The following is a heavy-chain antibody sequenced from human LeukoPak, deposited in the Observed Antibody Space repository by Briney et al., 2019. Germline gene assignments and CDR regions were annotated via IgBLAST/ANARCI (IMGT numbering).Heavy chain of an antibody. J-gene: IGHJ4*02. CDR2: IKQDGSDK. CDR3: ARGVDYGDY. V-gene: IGHV3-7*01. CDR1: GFTFTKYW. D-gene: IGHD3-16*01. Sequence: PGDSLRLSCAASGFTFTKYWMTWVRQAPGKGLEWVGNIKQDGSDKNYMDSVKGRFTISRDNSKNTLYLQMNSLRAEDTAVYYCARGVDYGDYWGQGTLVTVSS.